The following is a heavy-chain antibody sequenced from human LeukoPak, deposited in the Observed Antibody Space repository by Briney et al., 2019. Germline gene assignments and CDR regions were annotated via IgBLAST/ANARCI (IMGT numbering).Heavy chain of an antibody. Sequence: SENLSLTCTVSGGSISSGSYYWSWIRQPAGKGLEWIGRIYTSGSTDYNASLKSRVTISVDTSKNHFSLKLSSVTAADTAVYYCAIEFVYYGSGSLPLAEYFQHWGQGTLVTVSS. CDR2: IYTSGST. CDR3: AIEFVYYGSGSLPLAEYFQH. D-gene: IGHD3-10*01. V-gene: IGHV4-61*02. CDR1: GGSISSGSYY. J-gene: IGHJ1*01.